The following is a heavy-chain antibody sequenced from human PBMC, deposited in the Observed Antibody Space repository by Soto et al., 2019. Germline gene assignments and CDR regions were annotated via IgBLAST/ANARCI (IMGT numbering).Heavy chain of an antibody. CDR2: IIHIFGTA. D-gene: IGHD1-26*01. CDR1: GGTFSSYA. Sequence: QVQLVQSGAEVKKPGSSVKVSCKASGGTFSSYAISWVRQAPGQGLEWMGGIIHIFGTANYAQKFQGRVTITADESTSTAYMELSRLRSEDTAVYYCTREGNTSGSYYVGYFQHWGQGTLVTVSS. CDR3: TREGNTSGSYYVGYFQH. J-gene: IGHJ1*01. V-gene: IGHV1-69*01.